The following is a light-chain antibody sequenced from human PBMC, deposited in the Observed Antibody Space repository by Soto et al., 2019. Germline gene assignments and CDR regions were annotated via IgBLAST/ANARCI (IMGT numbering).Light chain of an antibody. J-gene: IGLJ1*01. CDR2: EVS. V-gene: IGLV2-14*01. CDR3: SSFTSSTSLYV. Sequence: QSALTQPASVSGSPGQSITISCTGTSGDVGGFNYVSWYQQYSGKAPKLMIYEVSSRPSGVSGRFSASKSGNTASLTISGLEAEDEADYYCSSFTSSTSLYVFGTGTKVTVL. CDR1: SGDVGGFNY.